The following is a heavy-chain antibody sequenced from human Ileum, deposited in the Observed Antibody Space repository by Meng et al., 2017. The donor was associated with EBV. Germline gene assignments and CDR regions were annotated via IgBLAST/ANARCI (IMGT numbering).Heavy chain of an antibody. Sequence: QVQLQQSGAGLVKPSQTLSLTCAISGVSVSCNSAAWNWIRQSPSRGVEGLGKTYYRSKWYNDYAVSVKSRITINPDTFKNQFSLQLNSVTPEDTAVYYCARDLEVFDYWGQGTLVTVSS. CDR2: TYYRSKWYN. V-gene: IGHV6-1*01. CDR3: ARDLEVFDY. J-gene: IGHJ4*02. CDR1: GVSVSCNSAA.